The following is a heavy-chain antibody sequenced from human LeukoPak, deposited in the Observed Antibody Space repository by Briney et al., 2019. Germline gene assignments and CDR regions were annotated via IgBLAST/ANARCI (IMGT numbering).Heavy chain of an antibody. CDR2: ISAYNGNT. CDR3: ARDEDNVGVPAALGGGY. J-gene: IGHJ4*02. CDR1: GYTFTSYG. D-gene: IGHD2-2*01. V-gene: IGHV1-18*01. Sequence: ASVKVSCKASGYTFTSYGISWVRQAPGQGLEWMGWISAYNGNTNYAQKLQGRVTMTTDTSTSTAYMELRSLRSDDTAVYYCARDEDNVGVPAALGGGYWGQGTLVTVSS.